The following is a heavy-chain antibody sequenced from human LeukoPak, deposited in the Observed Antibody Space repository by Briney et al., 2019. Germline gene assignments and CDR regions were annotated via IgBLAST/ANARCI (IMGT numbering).Heavy chain of an antibody. V-gene: IGHV3-49*03. J-gene: IGHJ3*02. CDR3: GSDYYDSSGSPRYAFDI. Sequence: GGSMRLSCTASGFTFGDYAMSWFRQAPGKGLEWVGFIRSKAHGGTTEYAASVKGRFTISRDDSKSIAYLQMNSLKTEDTAVYYCGSDYYDSSGSPRYAFDIWGQGTMVTVSS. CDR2: IRSKAHGGTT. CDR1: GFTFGDYA. D-gene: IGHD3-22*01.